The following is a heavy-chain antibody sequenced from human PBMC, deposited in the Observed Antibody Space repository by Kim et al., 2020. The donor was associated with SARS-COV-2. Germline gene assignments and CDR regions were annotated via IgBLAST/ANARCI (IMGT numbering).Heavy chain of an antibody. CDR3: TRGVWFADY. V-gene: IGHV3-49*02. CDR2: GATV. D-gene: IGHD3-10*01. J-gene: IGHJ4*02. Sequence: GATVGYAASVKGRFTISRDDFKGIAYLQMNSLKTEDTGVYYCTRGVWFADYWGQGALVTVSS.